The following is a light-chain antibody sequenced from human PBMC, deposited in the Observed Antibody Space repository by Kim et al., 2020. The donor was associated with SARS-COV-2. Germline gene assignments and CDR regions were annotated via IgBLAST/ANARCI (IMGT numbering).Light chain of an antibody. J-gene: IGKJ5*01. CDR1: QSVSSSY. V-gene: IGKV3-20*01. CDR3: QQYGSFPLT. CDR2: GAS. Sequence: EIVLTQSPGTLSLSPVEGTTLSCRASQSVSSSYLAWHQQKPGQAPRLLVYGASSRDTGIPDRFSGSGSGTDFTLTISRLEPEDFALYYCQQYGSFPLTFGQGTRLEIK.